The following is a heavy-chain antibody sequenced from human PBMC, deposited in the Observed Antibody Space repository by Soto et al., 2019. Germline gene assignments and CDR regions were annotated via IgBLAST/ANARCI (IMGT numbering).Heavy chain of an antibody. D-gene: IGHD3-3*01. CDR2: INHSGST. CDR3: ARGEPRFMEWLLLSEYFDP. Sequence: QVQLQQWGAGLSKPSETLSLTCAVYGGSFSSYYWSWIRQPPGKGLEWIGVINHSGSTNYDPSLKSRVTISIDTSKNQVSLTLSSVTAADTAVYYCARGEPRFMEWLLLSEYFDPWGQGTLVTVSS. V-gene: IGHV4-34*01. CDR1: GGSFSSYY. J-gene: IGHJ5*02.